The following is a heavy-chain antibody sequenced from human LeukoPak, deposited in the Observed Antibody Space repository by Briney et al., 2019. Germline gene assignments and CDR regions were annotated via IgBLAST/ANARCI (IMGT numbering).Heavy chain of an antibody. V-gene: IGHV3-30-3*01. J-gene: IGHJ4*02. CDR3: AREYSSSWYIMGDY. CDR2: ISYDGSNK. Sequence: GRSLRLSCAASGFTFSSYAMHWVRQAPGKGLEWVAVISYDGSNKYYADSVKGRFTISRDNSKSTLYLQMNSLRAEDTAVYYCAREYSSSWYIMGDYWGQGTLVTVSS. D-gene: IGHD6-13*01. CDR1: GFTFSSYA.